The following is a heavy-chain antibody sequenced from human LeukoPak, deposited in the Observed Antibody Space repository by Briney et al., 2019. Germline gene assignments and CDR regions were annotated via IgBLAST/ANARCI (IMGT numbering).Heavy chain of an antibody. J-gene: IGHJ6*03. CDR1: EFTLRSYV. CDR3: AKGEGWQQPYYYYMDV. CDR2: ISYDGSNK. V-gene: IGHV3-30*04. D-gene: IGHD6-13*01. Sequence: PGGSLGLPCEPSEFTLRSYVMPGVGRPQGKGLGWGEVISYDGSNKYYADSVKGRFTISRDNSKNTLYLQMNSLRAEDTAVYYCAKGEGWQQPYYYYMDVWGKGTTVTISS.